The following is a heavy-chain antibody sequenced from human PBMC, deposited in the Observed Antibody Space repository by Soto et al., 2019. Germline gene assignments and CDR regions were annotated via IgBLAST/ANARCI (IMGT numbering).Heavy chain of an antibody. CDR2: INPNSGGT. V-gene: IGHV1-2*04. J-gene: IGHJ4*01. CDR3: ARDRYYYDSSGMVDY. Sequence: QVQLVQSGAEVKKPGASVKVSCKASGYTFTGYYMHWVRQAPGQGLEWMGWINPNSGGTNYAQKFQGWVTMTRDTSISTAYMELSRLRSDDTAVYYCARDRYYYDSSGMVDYWGHGTLVTVSS. CDR1: GYTFTGYY. D-gene: IGHD3-22*01.